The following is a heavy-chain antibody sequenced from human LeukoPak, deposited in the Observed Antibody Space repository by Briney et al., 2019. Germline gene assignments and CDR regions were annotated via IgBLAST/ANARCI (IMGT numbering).Heavy chain of an antibody. V-gene: IGHV3-48*03. D-gene: IGHD3-22*01. CDR3: VKDTSGFDY. Sequence: GGSLRLSCAASGFTFSSYEMNWVRQAPGKGLEWVSYISSSGSTIYYADSVKGRFTISRDNAKNSLYLQMNSLKAEDTALYYCVKDTSGFDYWGQGTLVTVSS. CDR1: GFTFSSYE. CDR2: ISSSGSTI. J-gene: IGHJ4*02.